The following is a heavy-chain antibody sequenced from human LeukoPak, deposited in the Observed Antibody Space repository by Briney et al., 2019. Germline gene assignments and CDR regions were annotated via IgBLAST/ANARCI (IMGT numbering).Heavy chain of an antibody. D-gene: IGHD6-13*01. Sequence: GGSLRLSCAASGFAFSTYTMHWVRQAPGKGPEWVSVISHDDTHKYYADAVAGRFTISRDNSKNTLYLQMNSLRAEDTAVYYCARFIRYSSSWYFDYWGQGTLVTVSP. J-gene: IGHJ4*02. CDR3: ARFIRYSSSWYFDY. V-gene: IGHV3-30*04. CDR1: GFAFSTYT. CDR2: ISHDDTHK.